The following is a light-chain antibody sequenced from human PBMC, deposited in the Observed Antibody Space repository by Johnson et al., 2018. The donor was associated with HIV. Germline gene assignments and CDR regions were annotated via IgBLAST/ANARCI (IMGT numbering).Light chain of an antibody. J-gene: IGLJ1*01. CDR1: SSNIENNF. CDR3: GTWDGSLSAGV. V-gene: IGLV1-51*02. CDR2: ENN. Sequence: QPVLTQPPSVSAAPGQKVTVSCSGSSSNIENNFVSWYQQLPGTAPKLLIYENNKRPSGIPDRFSGSKSGTSATLDITGLQAGDEADYYCGTWDGSLSAGVFGTGTKVTVL.